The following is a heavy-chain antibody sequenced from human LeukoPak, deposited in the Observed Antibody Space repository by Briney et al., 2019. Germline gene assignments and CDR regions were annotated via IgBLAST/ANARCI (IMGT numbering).Heavy chain of an antibody. V-gene: IGHV4-39*02. J-gene: IGHJ6*03. CDR1: GGSISSSSYY. Sequence: SETLSLTCTVSGGSISSSSYYRGWIRQPPGKGLEWIGSIYYSGSTYYNPSLKSRVTISVDTSKNQFSLKLSSVTAADTAVYYCARDKSSQGWELVGGYYYYMDVWGKGTTVTVSS. CDR3: ARDKSSQGWELVGGYYYYMDV. CDR2: IYYSGST. D-gene: IGHD1-26*01.